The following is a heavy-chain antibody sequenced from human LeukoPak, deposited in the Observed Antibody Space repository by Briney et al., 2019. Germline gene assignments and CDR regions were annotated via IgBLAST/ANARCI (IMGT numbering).Heavy chain of an antibody. Sequence: GASVKVSCKASGGTFSSYAINWVRQATGQGLEWMGWMNPNSGNTGYAQKFQGRVTITRNTSISTAYMELSSLRSEDTAVYYCARSHPLYCSSTSCYMKYYFDYWGQGTLVTVSS. D-gene: IGHD2-2*02. V-gene: IGHV1-8*03. J-gene: IGHJ4*02. CDR2: MNPNSGNT. CDR3: ARSHPLYCSSTSCYMKYYFDY. CDR1: GGTFSSYA.